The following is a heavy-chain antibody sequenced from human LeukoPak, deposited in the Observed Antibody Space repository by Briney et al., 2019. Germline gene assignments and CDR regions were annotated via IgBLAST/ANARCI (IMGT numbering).Heavy chain of an antibody. CDR2: INSNSGGT. J-gene: IGHJ4*02. Sequence: ASVKVSCKASGYTFTGYYMHWVRQAPGQGLEWMGWINSNSGGTNYAQKFQGRVTMTRDTSISTAYMELSRLRSDDTAVYYCARVMPYTIFGVVSNSFDYWGQGTLVTVSS. CDR3: ARVMPYTIFGVVSNSFDY. D-gene: IGHD3-3*01. V-gene: IGHV1-2*02. CDR1: GYTFTGYY.